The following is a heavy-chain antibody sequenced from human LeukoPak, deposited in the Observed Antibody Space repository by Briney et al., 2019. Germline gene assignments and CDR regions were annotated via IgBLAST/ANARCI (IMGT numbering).Heavy chain of an antibody. V-gene: IGHV1-18*01. Sequence: ASVKVSCKASGYTFTSYGISWVRQAPGQGLEWMGWISDYNGNTNYAQKLQGRVTMTRDTSTSTAYMELRSLKSDDTAVYYCARYMVRRVISKHAFDIWGQGTMVTVSS. CDR1: GYTFTSYG. J-gene: IGHJ3*02. D-gene: IGHD3-10*01. CDR2: ISDYNGNT. CDR3: ARYMVRRVISKHAFDI.